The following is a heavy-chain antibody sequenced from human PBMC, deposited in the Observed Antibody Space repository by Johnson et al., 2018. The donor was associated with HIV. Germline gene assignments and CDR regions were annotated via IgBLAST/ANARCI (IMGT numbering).Heavy chain of an antibody. J-gene: IGHJ3*02. D-gene: IGHD6-6*01. Sequence: QVQLVESGGGVVQPGGSLRLSCAASGFTFSSYGMHWVRQAPDKGLEWVAFIRYDASNKYYADSVTGRFTISRDNSKNTLYLQMNSLRAEDTAVYYCARDRGIAARPFRYAFDIWGQGTMVTVSS. CDR1: GFTFSSYG. CDR2: IRYDASNK. CDR3: ARDRGIAARPFRYAFDI. V-gene: IGHV3-30*02.